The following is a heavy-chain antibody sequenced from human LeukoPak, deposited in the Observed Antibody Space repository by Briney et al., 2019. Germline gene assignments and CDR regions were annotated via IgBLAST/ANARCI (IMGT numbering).Heavy chain of an antibody. Sequence: ASVKVSCKVSGYTLTELSVHWVRQAPGKGLEWMGGFDPEDGETIYAQKFQGRVTMTEDTSTDTAYMELSRLRSDDTAVYYCARDRITEEGGHCDYWGQGTQVTVSS. J-gene: IGHJ4*02. CDR2: FDPEDGET. CDR3: ARDRITEEGGHCDY. CDR1: GYTLTELS. V-gene: IGHV1-24*01. D-gene: IGHD3-16*01.